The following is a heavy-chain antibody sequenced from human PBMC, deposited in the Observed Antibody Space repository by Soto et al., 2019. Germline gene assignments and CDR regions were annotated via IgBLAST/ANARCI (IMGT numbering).Heavy chain of an antibody. V-gene: IGHV4-4*07. J-gene: IGHJ6*02. Sequence: SETLSLTCTFSVVSISSYYWSCIRHPAGKGLEWIGRIYTSGSTNYNPSLKSRVTMSVDTSKNQFSLKLSSVTAADTAVYYCARDRRDYGMDVWGQGTTFTVSS. CDR3: ARDRRDYGMDV. CDR2: IYTSGST. CDR1: VVSISSYY.